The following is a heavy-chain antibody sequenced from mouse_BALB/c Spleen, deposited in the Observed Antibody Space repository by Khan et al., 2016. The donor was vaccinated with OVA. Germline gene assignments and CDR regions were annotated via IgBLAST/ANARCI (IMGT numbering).Heavy chain of an antibody. CDR2: INPSSGYT. CDR1: GYTFSTYW. Sequence: VQLQQSGAELAKPGASVKMSCKASGYTFSTYWIHWVKQRPGQGLEWIGYINPSSGYTYYNQRFTAKATLTADKSSSTAYMQLSSLTSEDSAVYYCARDRMDYWGQGTTLTVSS. J-gene: IGHJ2*01. CDR3: ARDRMDY. V-gene: IGHV1-7*01.